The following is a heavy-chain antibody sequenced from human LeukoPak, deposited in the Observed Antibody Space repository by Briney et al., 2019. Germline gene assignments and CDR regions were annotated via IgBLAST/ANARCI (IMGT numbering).Heavy chain of an antibody. Sequence: GGSLRLSCTASGFTFSSSAMRWVRQAPGKGLEWLSTISDNGGTTYYADSVKGRFTISRDNSKNTLYLQMNSLRAEDTAVYYCAKKASGWYPGWFDPWDQGTLVTVSS. CDR3: AKKASGWYPGWFDP. D-gene: IGHD6-19*01. V-gene: IGHV3-23*01. CDR2: ISDNGGTT. CDR1: GFTFSSSA. J-gene: IGHJ5*02.